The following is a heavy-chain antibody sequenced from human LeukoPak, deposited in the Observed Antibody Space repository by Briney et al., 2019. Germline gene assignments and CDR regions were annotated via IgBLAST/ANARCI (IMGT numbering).Heavy chain of an antibody. J-gene: IGHJ4*02. D-gene: IGHD3-16*01. V-gene: IGHV3-30*18. CDR2: ISYDGSNK. CDR3: ANSRGKVDY. Sequence: PGRSLRLSCAASGFTFSSYGMHWVRQAPGKGLEWVAVISYDGSNKYYADSVKGRFTISRYNSKNTLYLQMTSLRAEDTAVYYCANSRGKVDYWGQGTLVTVSS. CDR1: GFTFSSYG.